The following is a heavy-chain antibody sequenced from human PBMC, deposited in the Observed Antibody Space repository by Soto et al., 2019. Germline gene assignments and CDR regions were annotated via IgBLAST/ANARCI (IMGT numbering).Heavy chain of an antibody. CDR3: ARFAAAGPVDH. CDR1: GLTVRSNY. J-gene: IGHJ4*02. CDR2: IYGGGST. V-gene: IGHV3-66*01. D-gene: IGHD6-13*01. Sequence: PGGSLRLSCAASGLTVRSNYMSWVRQAPWKGLEWVSVIYGGGSTSYADSVRGRFTISGDESKNTLHLQMNSLRVEDTAVYYCARFAAAGPVDHWGQGTLVTVSS.